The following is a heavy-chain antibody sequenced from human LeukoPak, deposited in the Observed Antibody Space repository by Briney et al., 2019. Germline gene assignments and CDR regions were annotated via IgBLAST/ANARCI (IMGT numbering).Heavy chain of an antibody. V-gene: IGHV4-30-4*01. CDR3: ARVSRFNYFDY. CDR2: IFYRGNT. CDR1: VDSIISGDYY. J-gene: IGHJ4*02. Sequence: SQTLSLTCTVSVDSIISGDYYWSWIRQPPGKGLEWIGYIFYRGNTCFNPSLKTRLTISVDTSKNQFSLNVSSVTAADTAFYYCARVSRFNYFDYWGQGTLVTVSS. D-gene: IGHD3-10*01.